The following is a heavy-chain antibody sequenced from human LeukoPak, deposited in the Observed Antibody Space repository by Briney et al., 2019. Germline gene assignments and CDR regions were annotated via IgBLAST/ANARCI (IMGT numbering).Heavy chain of an antibody. D-gene: IGHD6-13*01. CDR2: INVNGGAM. Sequence: GGSLRLSCAASGFSFKDYYYSWIRQAPGKGLEWVSFINVNGGAMYYADFVKGRFTISRQNAQKSVYLEMNSLRDEDTAVYYCARGPRILAAGSYFFDYWGQGSLVTVSS. CDR3: ARGPRILAAGSYFFDY. J-gene: IGHJ4*02. CDR1: GFSFKDYY. V-gene: IGHV3-11*01.